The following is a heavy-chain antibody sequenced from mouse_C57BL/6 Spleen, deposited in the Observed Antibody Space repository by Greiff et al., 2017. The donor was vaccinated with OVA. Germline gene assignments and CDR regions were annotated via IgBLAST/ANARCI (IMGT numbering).Heavy chain of an antibody. CDR1: GYTFTNYW. Sequence: VQLQQSGAELVRPGTSVKMSCKASGYTFTNYWIGWAKQRPGHGLEWIGEIYPGGGYSNYNEKFKGKATLPADKSSSTAYMQFSSLTSEDSAIYYCARKSSCFDYWGQGTTLTVSS. CDR2: IYPGGGYS. V-gene: IGHV1-63*01. CDR3: ARKSSCFDY. D-gene: IGHD1-1*01. J-gene: IGHJ2*01.